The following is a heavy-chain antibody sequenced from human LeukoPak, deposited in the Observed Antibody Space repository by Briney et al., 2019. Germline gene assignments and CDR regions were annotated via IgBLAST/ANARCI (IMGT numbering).Heavy chain of an antibody. J-gene: IGHJ3*02. Sequence: GGSLRLSCAASGFTFSSYALTWVRQAPGKGLEWVSGISGFGGNTYYADSVKGRFTISRDNSKNTLYLQMNSLRAEDTAVYYCASRAFDIWGQGTMVTVSS. CDR1: GFTFSSYA. CDR2: ISGFGGNT. V-gene: IGHV3-23*01. CDR3: ASRAFDI.